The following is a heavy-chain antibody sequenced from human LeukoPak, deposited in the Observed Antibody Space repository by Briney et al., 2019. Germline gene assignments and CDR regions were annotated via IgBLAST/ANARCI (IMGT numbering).Heavy chain of an antibody. CDR2: ISYDGYDK. CDR1: GFTFNDYA. J-gene: IGHJ5*02. V-gene: IGHV3-30-3*01. Sequence: GGSLRLSCAASGFTFNDYAMYWVRQTPGKGLEWVTLISYDGYDKSYADSVRGRFTISRDNSKNTLYLQMNSLRAEDTAVYYCAREFRGWFDPWGQGTLVTVSS. CDR3: AREFRGWFDP.